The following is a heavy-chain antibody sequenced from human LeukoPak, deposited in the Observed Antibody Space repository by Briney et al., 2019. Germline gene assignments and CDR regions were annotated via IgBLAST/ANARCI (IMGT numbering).Heavy chain of an antibody. CDR3: AREEYDILTGSLYYMDV. J-gene: IGHJ6*03. CDR1: GFTFSSYS. Sequence: PGGSLRLSCAASGFTFSSYSMNWVRQAPGKGLEWVSSISTSRSSLYYADSVKGRFTISRDNAKNSLYLQMNSLRAEDTAVYYCAREEYDILTGSLYYMDVWGKGTTVTVSS. V-gene: IGHV3-21*01. CDR2: ISTSRSSL. D-gene: IGHD3-9*01.